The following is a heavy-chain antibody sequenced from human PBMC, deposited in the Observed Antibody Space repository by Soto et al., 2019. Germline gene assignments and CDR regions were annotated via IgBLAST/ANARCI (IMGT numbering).Heavy chain of an antibody. CDR1: GFTFSSYA. V-gene: IGHV3-23*01. CDR3: AKSYSSGWYLPSSYFDY. J-gene: IGHJ4*02. Sequence: GGSLRLSCAASGFTFSSYAMSWVRQAPGKGLEWVSAISGSGGSTYYADSVKGRFTISRDNSKNTLYLQMNSLIAEDTAVYYCAKSYSSGWYLPSSYFDYWGQGTLVTVSS. CDR2: ISGSGGST. D-gene: IGHD6-19*01.